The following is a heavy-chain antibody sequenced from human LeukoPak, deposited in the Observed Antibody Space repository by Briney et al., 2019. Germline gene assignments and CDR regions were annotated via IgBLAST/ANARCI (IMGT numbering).Heavy chain of an antibody. CDR3: ARHDSSGYRDY. Sequence: GESLKISCKGSGYSSTSYWIGWVRQMPGKGLEWMGIIFPGDSDTRYSPSFEGQVTISADKSITTAYLQWSSLKASDTAMYYCARHDSSGYRDYWGQGTLVTVSS. CDR2: IFPGDSDT. V-gene: IGHV5-51*01. D-gene: IGHD3-22*01. J-gene: IGHJ4*02. CDR1: GYSSTSYW.